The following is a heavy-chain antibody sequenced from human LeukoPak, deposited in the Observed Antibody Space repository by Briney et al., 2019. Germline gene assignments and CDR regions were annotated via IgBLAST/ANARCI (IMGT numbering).Heavy chain of an antibody. CDR3: ARRVVPAGRGDKWVWFDP. D-gene: IGHD2-2*01. CDR1: GGSISSGGYS. CDR2: IYHSGST. Sequence: SETLSLTCAVSGGSISSGGYSWSWIRQPPGKGLEWIGYIYHSGSTYYNPSLKSRVTISVDRSKNQFSLKLSSVTAADTAVYYCARRVVPAGRGDKWVWFDPWGQGTLVTVSS. J-gene: IGHJ5*02. V-gene: IGHV4-30-2*01.